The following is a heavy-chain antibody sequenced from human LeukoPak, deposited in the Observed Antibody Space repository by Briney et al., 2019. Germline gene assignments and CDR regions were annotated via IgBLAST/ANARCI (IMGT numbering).Heavy chain of an antibody. J-gene: IGHJ6*02. Sequence: ASVKVSCKVSGYTLTEFSIHWVRQAPGKGLEWMGGFDPEDGETLYAQKFQGRVTLTEDTSTDTAYMELSSLRSEDTAVYYCATVSGIRYYYYGMDVWGQGTTVTVSS. D-gene: IGHD3-10*01. CDR3: ATVSGIRYYYYGMDV. CDR2: FDPEDGET. CDR1: GYTLTEFS. V-gene: IGHV1-24*01.